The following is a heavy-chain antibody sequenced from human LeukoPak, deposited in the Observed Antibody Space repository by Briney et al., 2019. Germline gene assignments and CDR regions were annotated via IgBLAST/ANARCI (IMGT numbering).Heavy chain of an antibody. V-gene: IGHV1-18*01. CDR3: ARVLITLGGVIVMPYAFDI. J-gene: IGHJ3*02. CDR2: ISAYNGNT. Sequence: GASVNVSCKASGYTFTSYGISWVRQAPGQGLEWVGGISAYNGNTNYAQKLQGRVTITTDTSTSTAYMALRSLRSDGTAGYYCARVLITLGGVIVMPYAFDICGQGATGTVSS. CDR1: GYTFTSYG. D-gene: IGHD3-16*02.